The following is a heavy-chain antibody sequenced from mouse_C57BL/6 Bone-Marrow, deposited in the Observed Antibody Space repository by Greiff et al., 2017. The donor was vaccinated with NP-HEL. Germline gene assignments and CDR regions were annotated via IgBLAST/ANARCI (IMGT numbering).Heavy chain of an antibody. CDR2: IDPSDSYT. CDR3: ARGEVLLLGFAY. Sequence: VQLQQPGAELVMPGASVKLSCKASGYTFTSYWMHWVKQRPGQGLEWIGEIDPSDSYTNYNQKFKGKSTLTVDKSSSTAYMQLSSLTSEDSAVYYCARGEVLLLGFAYWGQGTLVTVSA. D-gene: IGHD2-1*01. J-gene: IGHJ3*01. CDR1: GYTFTSYW. V-gene: IGHV1-69*01.